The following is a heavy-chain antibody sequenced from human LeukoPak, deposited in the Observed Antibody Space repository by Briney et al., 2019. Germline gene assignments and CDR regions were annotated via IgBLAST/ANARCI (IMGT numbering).Heavy chain of an antibody. CDR2: INPSGGST. Sequence: GASVKVSCKASGYTFTSYYIHWVRQAPGQGLEWMGIINPSGGSTNYAQKFQGRVTMTRDTSISTAYMELNSLRAEDTAVYYCARDRIAVAGTDYYYYGMDVWGQGTTVTVSS. CDR3: ARDRIAVAGTDYYYYGMDV. J-gene: IGHJ6*02. V-gene: IGHV1-46*01. CDR1: GYTFTSYY. D-gene: IGHD6-19*01.